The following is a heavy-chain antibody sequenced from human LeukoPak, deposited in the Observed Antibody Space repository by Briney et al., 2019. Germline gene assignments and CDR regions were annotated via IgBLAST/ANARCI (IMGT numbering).Heavy chain of an antibody. CDR2: ISWNSGSI. CDR1: GFTFDDYA. D-gene: IGHD3-16*02. J-gene: IGHJ4*02. CDR3: AKAAGGVIVRPYDY. Sequence: GGSLRLSCAASGFTFDDYAMHWVRQAPGKGLEWVSGISWNSGSIGYADSVKGRFTISRDNAKNSLYLQMNSLRAEDTALYYCAKAAGGVIVRPYDYWGQGTLVTVSS. V-gene: IGHV3-9*01.